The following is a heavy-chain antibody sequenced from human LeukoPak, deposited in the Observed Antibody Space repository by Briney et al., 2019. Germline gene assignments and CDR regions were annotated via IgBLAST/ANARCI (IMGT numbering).Heavy chain of an antibody. CDR1: GFTFSSYA. J-gene: IGHJ4*02. CDR2: ISGSGGST. CDR3: AKDPDDFWSGYYPFDY. V-gene: IGHV3-23*01. D-gene: IGHD3-3*01. Sequence: GGSLRLSSAASGFTFSSYAMSWVRQAPGKGLEWVSAISGSGGSTYYADSVKGRFTISRDNSKNTLYLQMNSLRAEDTAVYYCAKDPDDFWSGYYPFDYWGQGTLVTVSS.